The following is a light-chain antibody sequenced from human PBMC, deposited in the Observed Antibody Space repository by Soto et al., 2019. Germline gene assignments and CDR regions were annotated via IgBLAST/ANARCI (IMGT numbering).Light chain of an antibody. CDR2: GNS. V-gene: IGLV1-40*01. CDR1: SSKIGAGYD. J-gene: IGLJ2*01. Sequence: QSVLTQPPSVSGAPGQRVTISCTGSSSKIGAGYDVHWYQQLPGTAPKLLIYGNSNRPSGVPDRFSGSKSGTSASLAISGLQAEDEADYYCQSYDSSLGAIFGGGTKVTVL. CDR3: QSYDSSLGAI.